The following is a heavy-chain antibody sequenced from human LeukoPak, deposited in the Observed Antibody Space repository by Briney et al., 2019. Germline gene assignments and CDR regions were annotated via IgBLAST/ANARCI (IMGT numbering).Heavy chain of an antibody. CDR2: ISTSGGNT. CDR1: GFTFSSYA. J-gene: IGHJ6*03. CDR3: AKDPLSPVRQPFYYYYMDV. D-gene: IGHD3-16*02. V-gene: IGHV3-23*01. Sequence: GGSLRLSCAASGFTFSSYAMSWVRQAPGKGLEWVSAISTSGGNTYYADSVKGRFTISRDNSKNTLYLQMNSLRAEDTAVYYCAKDPLSPVRQPFYYYYMDVWGKGTTVTVSS.